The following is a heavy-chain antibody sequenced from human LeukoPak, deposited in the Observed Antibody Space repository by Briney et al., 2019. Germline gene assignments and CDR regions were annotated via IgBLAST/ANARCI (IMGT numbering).Heavy chain of an antibody. J-gene: IGHJ3*02. CDR3: ATVGLVVVISPDAFDI. V-gene: IGHV3-53*01. CDR1: GFTVSSNY. D-gene: IGHD3-22*01. Sequence: GGSLRLSCAASGFTVSSNYMSWVRQAPGKGLEWVSVIYSGGSTYYADSVKGRFTISRDNSKNTLYLQMNSLRAEDTAVYYCATVGLVVVISPDAFDIWGQGTMVTVSS. CDR2: IYSGGST.